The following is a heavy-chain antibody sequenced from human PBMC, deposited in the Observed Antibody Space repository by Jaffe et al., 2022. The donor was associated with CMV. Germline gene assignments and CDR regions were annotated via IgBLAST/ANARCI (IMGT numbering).Heavy chain of an antibody. V-gene: IGHV3-23*04. J-gene: IGHJ4*02. D-gene: IGHD2-15*01. Sequence: EVQLVESGGGLVQPGGSLRLSCAASGFTFSSYAMSWVRQAPGKGLEWVSAISGSGGSTYYADSVKGRFTISRDNSKNTLYLQMNSLRAEDTAVYYCAKDTYYCSGGSCQMTFDYWGQGTLVTVSS. CDR2: ISGSGGST. CDR1: GFTFSSYA. CDR3: AKDTYYCSGGSCQMTFDY.